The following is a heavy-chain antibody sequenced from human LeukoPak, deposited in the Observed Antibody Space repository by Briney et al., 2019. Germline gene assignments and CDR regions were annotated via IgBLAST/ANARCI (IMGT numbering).Heavy chain of an antibody. V-gene: IGHV3-7*01. CDR3: ASGEQWLEEGGGYFDY. Sequence: PGGSLRLSCAASGFTFSSYWMSWVRQAPGKGLEWVANIKQDGSEKYYVDSVKGRFTISRDKAKNSLYLQMNSLRAEDTAVYYCASGEQWLEEGGGYFDYWGQGTLVTVSS. D-gene: IGHD6-19*01. CDR2: IKQDGSEK. CDR1: GFTFSSYW. J-gene: IGHJ4*02.